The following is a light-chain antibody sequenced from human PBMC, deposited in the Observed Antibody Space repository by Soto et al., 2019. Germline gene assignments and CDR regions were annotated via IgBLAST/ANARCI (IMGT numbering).Light chain of an antibody. CDR2: GAS. CDR1: QSVSSN. V-gene: IGKV3-15*01. Sequence: EIVLTQAPGTMYLSPGERATLSCRASQSVSSNLAWYQQKPGQAPRLLIYGASTRATGIPARFSGSGSGTEFILTVSSPHSEDSAIYYCPPYKRCPFTFGLGTPVLI. J-gene: IGKJ5*01. CDR3: PPYKRCPFT.